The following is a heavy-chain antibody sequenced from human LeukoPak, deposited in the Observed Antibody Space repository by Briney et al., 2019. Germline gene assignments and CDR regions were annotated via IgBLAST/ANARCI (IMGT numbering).Heavy chain of an antibody. J-gene: IGHJ5*02. CDR1: GYSISSGYY. CDR2: IYHNGNT. D-gene: IGHD6-13*01. CDR3: ARLKNGYSSSWYVVSWFDP. Sequence: SETLSLTCTVSGYSISSGYYWGWIRQPPGKGLEWIGSIYHNGNTYYNTSLKSRVTISVDTSKNQFSLKLSSVTAADTAVYYCARLKNGYSSSWYVVSWFDPWGQGTLVTVSS. V-gene: IGHV4-38-2*02.